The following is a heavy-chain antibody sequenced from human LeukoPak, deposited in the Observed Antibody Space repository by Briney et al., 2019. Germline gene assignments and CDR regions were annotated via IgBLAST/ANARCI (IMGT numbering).Heavy chain of an antibody. V-gene: IGHV4-39*01. J-gene: IGHJ3*02. CDR1: GGSISSSSYY. Sequence: SETLSLTCTVSGGSISSSSYYWGWIRQPPGKGLEWIGSIYYSGSTYYNPSLKSRVTISVDTSKNQFSLKLSSVTAADTAVYYCARHLGYCSSTSCHSAFDIWGQGTMVTVSS. D-gene: IGHD2-2*01. CDR3: ARHLGYCSSTSCHSAFDI. CDR2: IYYSGST.